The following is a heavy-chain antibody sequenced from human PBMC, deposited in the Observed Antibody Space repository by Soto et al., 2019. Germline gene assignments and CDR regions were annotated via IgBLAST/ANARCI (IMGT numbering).Heavy chain of an antibody. CDR3: AKNGAPVAVGIHNWFDP. CDR2: ISGSGGST. V-gene: IGHV3-23*01. D-gene: IGHD6-13*01. CDR1: GFTFSSYA. J-gene: IGHJ5*02. Sequence: GGSLRLSCAASGFTFSSYAMSWVRQAPGKGLEWVSAISGSGGSTYYADSVKGRFTISRDNSKNTLYLQMNSLRAEDTAVYYCAKNGAPVAVGIHNWFDPWGQGTLVTVSS.